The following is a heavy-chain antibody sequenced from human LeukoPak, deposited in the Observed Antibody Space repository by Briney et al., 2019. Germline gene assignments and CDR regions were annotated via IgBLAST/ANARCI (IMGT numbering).Heavy chain of an antibody. J-gene: IGHJ6*03. Sequence: GGSLRLSXAASGFTFSSYGMHWVRQAPGKGLEWVAFIRYDGSNKYYADSVKGRFTISRDNSKNTLYLQMNSLRAEDTAVYYCARALASIAARREGDYYYYMDVWGKGTTVTVSS. CDR2: IRYDGSNK. D-gene: IGHD6-6*01. CDR3: ARALASIAARREGDYYYYMDV. V-gene: IGHV3-30*02. CDR1: GFTFSSYG.